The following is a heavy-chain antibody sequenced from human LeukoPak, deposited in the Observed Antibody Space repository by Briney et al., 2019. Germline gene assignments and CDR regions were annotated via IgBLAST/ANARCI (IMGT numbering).Heavy chain of an antibody. D-gene: IGHD6-19*01. Sequence: GRSLRLSCAASGFTFDDYAMHWVRQAPGKGLEWVSGINWDSGSKGYADSVKGRFTISRDNGKKSLYLQMNSLRAEDTALYYCAKDIGAVAGYAFDIWGQGTMVTVSS. V-gene: IGHV3-9*01. CDR2: INWDSGSK. CDR3: AKDIGAVAGYAFDI. CDR1: GFTFDDYA. J-gene: IGHJ3*02.